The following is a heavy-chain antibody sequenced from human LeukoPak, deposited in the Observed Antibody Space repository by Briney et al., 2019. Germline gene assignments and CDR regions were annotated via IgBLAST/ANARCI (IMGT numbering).Heavy chain of an antibody. CDR1: GGTFSSYA. Sequence: ASVKVSCKASGGTFSSYAISWVRQAPGQGLEWMGGVIPIFGTANYAQKFQGRVTITADESTSTAYMELSSLRSEDTAVYYCARSPKFIVVVPAAIHNYFDYRGQGTLVTVSS. V-gene: IGHV1-69*13. CDR2: VIPIFGTA. CDR3: ARSPKFIVVVPAAIHNYFDY. J-gene: IGHJ4*02. D-gene: IGHD2-2*01.